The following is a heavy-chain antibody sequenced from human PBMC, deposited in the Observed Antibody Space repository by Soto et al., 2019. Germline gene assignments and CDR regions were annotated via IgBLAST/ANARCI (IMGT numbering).Heavy chain of an antibody. CDR3: ARDTHTDHYVWGSYRSPSAFDI. J-gene: IGHJ3*02. V-gene: IGHV4-31*03. Sequence: SETLSLTCTVSGGPFSRGGYYWSWIRQHPVKGLEGIGYIFYTGSTYYNPTLKSRVTMSVDTSKRQFSLNLSSLTAADTAVYYCARDTHTDHYVWGSYRSPSAFDIWGQGTMVTVSS. CDR2: IFYTGST. D-gene: IGHD3-16*02. CDR1: GGPFSRGGYY.